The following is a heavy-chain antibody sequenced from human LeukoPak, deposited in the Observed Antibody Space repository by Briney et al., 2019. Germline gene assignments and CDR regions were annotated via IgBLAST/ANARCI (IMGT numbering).Heavy chain of an antibody. CDR3: AREGSAAGTNANWFDP. Sequence: GGSLRLSCAASGFPFSSYSMIWLRHAPGKALEWVSSISSSSSYIYYADSVKGRFTISRDNAKNTLYLQMNSLRAEDTAVYYCAREGSAAGTNANWFDPWGQGTLVTVSS. CDR2: ISSSSSYI. D-gene: IGHD6-13*01. V-gene: IGHV3-21*01. CDR1: GFPFSSYS. J-gene: IGHJ5*02.